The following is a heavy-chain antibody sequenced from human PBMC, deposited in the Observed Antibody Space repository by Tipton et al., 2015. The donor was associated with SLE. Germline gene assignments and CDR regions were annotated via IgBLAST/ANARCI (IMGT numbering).Heavy chain of an antibody. CDR3: ARVPGEYDYYYYMDV. D-gene: IGHD2/OR15-2a*01. J-gene: IGHJ6*03. V-gene: IGHV4-59*01. Sequence: TLSLTCTVSGGSISSYYWSWIRQPPGKGLEWIGYIYYSGSTDYNPSLKSRVTISVDTSKNQFSLKLSFVTAADTAVYYCARVPGEYDYYYYMDVWGKGTTVTVSS. CDR1: GGSISSYY. CDR2: IYYSGST.